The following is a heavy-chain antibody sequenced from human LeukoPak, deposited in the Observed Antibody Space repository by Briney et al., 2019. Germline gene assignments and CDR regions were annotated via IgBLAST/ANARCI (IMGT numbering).Heavy chain of an antibody. J-gene: IGHJ4*02. CDR2: ISYDGSDK. V-gene: IGHV3-30*18. D-gene: IGHD6-19*01. Sequence: GRSLRLSCAASGFTFSNYGMHWVRQAPGKGLGWVAVISYDGSDKYYADSVKGRFTISRDNSKNTLYLQMNSLRAEDTAVYYCAKSKRGYSGGWYEYYFDYWGQGTLVTVSS. CDR3: AKSKRGYSGGWYEYYFDY. CDR1: GFTFSNYG.